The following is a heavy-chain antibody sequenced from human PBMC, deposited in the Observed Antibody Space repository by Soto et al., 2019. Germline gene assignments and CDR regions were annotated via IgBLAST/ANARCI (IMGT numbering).Heavy chain of an antibody. V-gene: IGHV1-8*01. D-gene: IGHD2-2*01. CDR1: GYTFTSYD. CDR2: MNPNSGNT. J-gene: IGHJ4*02. Sequence: ASVKVSCKAPGYTFTSYDINWVRQATGQGLEWMGWMNPNSGNTGYAQKFQGRVTMTRNTSISTAYMELSSLRSGDTAVYYCARGNFYCSSTSCYDLDYWGQGTLVTVSS. CDR3: ARGNFYCSSTSCYDLDY.